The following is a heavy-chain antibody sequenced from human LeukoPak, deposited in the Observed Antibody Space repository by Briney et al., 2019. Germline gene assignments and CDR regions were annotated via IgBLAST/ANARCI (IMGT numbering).Heavy chain of an antibody. Sequence: KPSETLSLTCAVYGGSFSGYYWSWIRQPPGKGLEWIGEINHSGSTNYNPSLKSRVTISVDTSKNQFSLKLSSVTAADTAVYYCAGAHSSGYYSLDYWGQGTLVTVSS. J-gene: IGHJ4*02. D-gene: IGHD3-22*01. V-gene: IGHV4-34*01. CDR2: INHSGST. CDR1: GGSFSGYY. CDR3: AGAHSSGYYSLDY.